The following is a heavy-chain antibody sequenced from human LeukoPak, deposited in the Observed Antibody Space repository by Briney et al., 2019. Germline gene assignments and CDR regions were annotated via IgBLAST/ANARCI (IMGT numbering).Heavy chain of an antibody. D-gene: IGHD5-12*01. CDR3: ASGPRFGSLYRGCFDY. J-gene: IGHJ4*02. V-gene: IGHV1-2*02. Sequence: RASVKVSCKASGYTFTGYYMHWVRQAPGQGLEWMGWINPNSGGTNYAQKFQGRVTMTRDTSISTAYMELSRLRSDDTAVYYCASGPRFGSLYRGCFDYWGQGTLVTVSS. CDR2: INPNSGGT. CDR1: GYTFTGYY.